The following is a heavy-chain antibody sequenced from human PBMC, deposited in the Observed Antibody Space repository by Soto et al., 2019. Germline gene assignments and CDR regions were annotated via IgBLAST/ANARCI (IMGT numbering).Heavy chain of an antibody. D-gene: IGHD1-26*01. CDR2: IYTSGST. CDR1: GGSISSYY. J-gene: IGHJ5*02. V-gene: IGHV4-4*07. Sequence: PSETLSLTCTVSGGSISSYYWSWIRQPAGKGLEWIGRIYTSGSTNYNPSLKSRVTMSVDTSKNQFSLKLSSVTAADTAVYYCAGDLIVGATQNWFDPRGQGTLVTVSS. CDR3: AGDLIVGATQNWFDP.